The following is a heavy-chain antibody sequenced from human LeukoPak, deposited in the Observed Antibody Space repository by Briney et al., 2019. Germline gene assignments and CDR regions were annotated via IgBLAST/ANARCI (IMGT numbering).Heavy chain of an antibody. CDR2: ISGSGDST. CDR1: GFTFSTYV. Sequence: GGSLRLSCAASGFTFSTYVMNWVRQAPGKGLEWISAISGSGDSTYYADSVKGRFTISRDNSKNTLYLQMNSLRAEDTAVYYCARGHSSSSDAFDIWGQGTMVTVSS. D-gene: IGHD6-6*01. V-gene: IGHV3-23*01. J-gene: IGHJ3*02. CDR3: ARGHSSSSDAFDI.